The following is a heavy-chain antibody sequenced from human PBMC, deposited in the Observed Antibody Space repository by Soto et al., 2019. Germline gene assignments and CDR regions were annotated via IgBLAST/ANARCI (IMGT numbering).Heavy chain of an antibody. CDR3: ARHWYYYDSSGYYYDHYYYGMDV. CDR1: GGSISSSSYY. Sequence: PSETLSLTCTVSGGSISSSSYYWGWIRQPPGKGLEWIGSIYYSGSTYYNPSLKSRVTISVDTSKNQFSLKLSSVTAADTAVYYCARHWYYYDSSGYYYDHYYYGMDVWGQGTTVTVSS. D-gene: IGHD3-22*01. J-gene: IGHJ6*02. CDR2: IYYSGST. V-gene: IGHV4-39*01.